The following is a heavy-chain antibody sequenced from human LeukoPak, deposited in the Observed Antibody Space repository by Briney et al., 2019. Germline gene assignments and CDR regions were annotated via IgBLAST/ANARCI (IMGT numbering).Heavy chain of an antibody. V-gene: IGHV4-34*01. CDR3: ARGRTNDY. CDR1: GGSFSGYY. J-gene: IGHJ4*02. Sequence: PSETLSLTCAVYGGSFSGYYWSWIRQPPGKGLEWIGEISHSGSTNYNPSLKSRVTISVDTSKNQFSLKLSSVTAADTAVYYCARGRTNDYWGQGTLVTVSS. CDR2: ISHSGST.